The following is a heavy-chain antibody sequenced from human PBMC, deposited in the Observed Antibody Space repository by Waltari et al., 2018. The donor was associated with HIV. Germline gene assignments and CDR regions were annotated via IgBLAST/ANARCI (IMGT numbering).Heavy chain of an antibody. CDR1: GGSIRSSSYY. Sequence: QLQLQESGPGLVKPSETLSLTCTVSGGSIRSSSYYWGWIRQPPGKGLEWIGSIYYSGSTYYNPSLKSRVTISVDTSKNQFSLKLSSVTAADTAVYYCASTFWSGYLYYYYGMDVWGQGTTVTVSS. V-gene: IGHV4-39*01. CDR2: IYYSGST. J-gene: IGHJ6*02. CDR3: ASTFWSGYLYYYYGMDV. D-gene: IGHD3-3*01.